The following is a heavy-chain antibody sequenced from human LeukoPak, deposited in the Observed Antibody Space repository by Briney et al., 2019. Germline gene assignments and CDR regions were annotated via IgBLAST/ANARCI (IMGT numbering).Heavy chain of an antibody. D-gene: IGHD2-8*01. CDR2: ISDSGDYT. Sequence: PGGSLRLSCAGSGFTFSSYAMSWVRQAPGQGVEGVSVISDSGDYTSYADSVRGRFTISRDNSRNTLYLQMISLRPEDTAVYYCAKDTSIGKYCTNGVCSPFDYWGQGTLVTVSS. J-gene: IGHJ4*02. CDR1: GFTFSSYA. V-gene: IGHV3-23*01. CDR3: AKDTSIGKYCTNGVCSPFDY.